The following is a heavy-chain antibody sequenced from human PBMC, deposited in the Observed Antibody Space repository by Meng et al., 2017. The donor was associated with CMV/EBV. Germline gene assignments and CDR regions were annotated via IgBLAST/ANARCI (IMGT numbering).Heavy chain of an antibody. CDR2: INPSNGAT. V-gene: IGHV1-46*01. CDR1: GYSLTTNY. Sequence: SGYSLTTNYIHWMRQAPGQGFEWMGIINPSNGATSYAQKFQGTITMTRDTSTGTVYLELRSLKYEDTAVYHCARDPAAAHTGAYFDLWGQGTLVTVSS. CDR3: ARDPAAAHTGAYFDL. D-gene: IGHD6-13*01. J-gene: IGHJ4*02.